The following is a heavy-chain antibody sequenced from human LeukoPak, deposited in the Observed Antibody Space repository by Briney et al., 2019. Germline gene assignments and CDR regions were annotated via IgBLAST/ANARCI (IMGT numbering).Heavy chain of an antibody. Sequence: GASVKVSCKASGYTFTSYGISWVRQAPGQGLEWMGWISAYNGNTNYAQKCQGRVTMTRDTSTSTVYMELSSLRSEDTAVYYCARVSYGSGSPFDYWGQGTLVTVSS. V-gene: IGHV1-18*01. CDR1: GYTFTSYG. CDR3: ARVSYGSGSPFDY. D-gene: IGHD3-10*01. CDR2: ISAYNGNT. J-gene: IGHJ4*02.